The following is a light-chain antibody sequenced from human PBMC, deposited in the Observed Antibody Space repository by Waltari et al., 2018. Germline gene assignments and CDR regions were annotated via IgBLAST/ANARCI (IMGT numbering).Light chain of an antibody. J-gene: IGKJ4*01. CDR2: AAF. CDR1: QSISAW. CDR3: QQCSTLPFT. Sequence: DTSMTQSPHLVSAPVGDTVTITCRASQSISAWLAWYQQRPGKAPKLLISAAFNLQSGVPSRFSGSRSGTDFSLTISSLQPEDFATYYCQQCSTLPFTFGGGTTVELK. V-gene: IGKV1D-12*01.